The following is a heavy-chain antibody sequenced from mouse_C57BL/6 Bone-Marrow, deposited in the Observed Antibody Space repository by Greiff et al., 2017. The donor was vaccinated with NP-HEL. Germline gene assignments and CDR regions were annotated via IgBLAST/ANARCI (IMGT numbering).Heavy chain of an antibody. CDR1: GYTFTSYW. D-gene: IGHD2-3*01. CDR2: IHPNSGST. Sequence: QVQLQQPGAELVKPGASVKLSCKASGYTFTSYWMHWVKQRPGQGLEWIGMIHPNSGSTNYNEKFKGKATLTVDTSSSTAYMELHSLTSEDSAVYFCARDDGLYRAMDYWGQGTSVTVSS. V-gene: IGHV1-64*01. J-gene: IGHJ4*01. CDR3: ARDDGLYRAMDY.